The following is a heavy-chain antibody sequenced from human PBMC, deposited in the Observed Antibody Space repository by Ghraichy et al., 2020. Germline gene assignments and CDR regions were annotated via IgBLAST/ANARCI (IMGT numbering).Heavy chain of an antibody. CDR3: ARGLNSGHYYSYYYMDV. V-gene: IGHV4-59*01. CDR2: IYYNGNT. CDR1: GGSISSYY. Sequence: SETLSLTCTVSGGSISSYYWNWIRQPPGRGLEWIGYIYYNGNTNYNPSLKSRVTISKDTSNNQFSLRLSSVTAADTAVYYCARGLNSGHYYSYYYMDVWGKGTTVTASS. D-gene: IGHD1-26*01. J-gene: IGHJ6*03.